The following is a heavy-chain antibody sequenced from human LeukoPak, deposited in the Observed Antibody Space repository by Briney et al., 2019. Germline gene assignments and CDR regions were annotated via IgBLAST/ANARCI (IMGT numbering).Heavy chain of an antibody. CDR3: ARSTLGYCSGGSCSWFDP. V-gene: IGHV3-74*01. CDR1: GFTFSSYG. Sequence: PGGSLRLSCAASGFTFSSYGMHWVRQAPGKGLVWVSRINSDGSSTSYADSVKGRFTISRDNAKNTLYLRVNSLRAEDTAVYYCARSTLGYCSGGSCSWFDPWGQGTLVTVSS. J-gene: IGHJ5*02. CDR2: INSDGSST. D-gene: IGHD2-15*01.